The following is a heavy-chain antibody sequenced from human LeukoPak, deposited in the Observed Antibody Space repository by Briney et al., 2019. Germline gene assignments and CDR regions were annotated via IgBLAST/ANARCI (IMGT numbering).Heavy chain of an antibody. CDR2: INPSGGST. J-gene: IGHJ4*02. V-gene: IGHV1-46*01. CDR1: GYTFTSYY. D-gene: IGHD2-2*01. Sequence: GASVKVSCKASGYTFTSYYMHWVRQAPGQGLEWMGIINPSGGSTSYAQKFQGRVTMTRDTSTSTVYMELSSLRSEDTAVYYCARGICGSTSCYDYFDYWGQGTLVTVSS. CDR3: ARGICGSTSCYDYFDY.